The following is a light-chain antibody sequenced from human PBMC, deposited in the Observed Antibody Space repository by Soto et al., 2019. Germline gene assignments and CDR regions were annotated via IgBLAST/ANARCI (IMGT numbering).Light chain of an antibody. CDR1: SSDVGGYNS. J-gene: IGLJ2*01. CDR3: SSYGGSNNLV. V-gene: IGLV2-8*01. Sequence: QPVLTQPPSASGSPGQSVTISCTGTSSDVGGYNSVSWYQQHPGKAPKLMIYEVNKRPSGVPDRFSGSKSGNTASLTVSGLQVEDEADYYCSSYGGSNNLVFGGGTKVTVL. CDR2: EVN.